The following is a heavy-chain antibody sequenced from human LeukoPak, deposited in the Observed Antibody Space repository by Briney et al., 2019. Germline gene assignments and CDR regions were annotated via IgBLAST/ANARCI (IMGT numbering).Heavy chain of an antibody. CDR1: GGSTSRGDYY. CDR3: ARGRRMAGIGYFDY. CDR2: IYTSGST. D-gene: IGHD6-19*01. J-gene: IGHJ4*02. Sequence: SETLSLTCTVSGGSTSRGDYYWSWIRQPAGKGLEWIGRIYTSGSTNYNPSLQSRLTISGDTSKNQFSLKLSSVTAADAAVYYCARGRRMAGIGYFDYWGQGTLVTVSS. V-gene: IGHV4-61*02.